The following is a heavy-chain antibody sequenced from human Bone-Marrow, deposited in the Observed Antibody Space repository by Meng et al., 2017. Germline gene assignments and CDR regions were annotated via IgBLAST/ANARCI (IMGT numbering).Heavy chain of an antibody. CDR1: GGSISSYY. CDR2: IYYSGST. D-gene: IGHD6-19*01. V-gene: IGHV4-59*01. CDR3: ARGRIAVAGTPFDP. J-gene: IGHJ5*02. Sequence: SETLSLTCTVSGGSISSYYWSWIRQPPGKGLEWIGYIYYSGSTNYNPSLKSRVTISVDTSKNQFSLKLSSVTAADTAVYYCARGRIAVAGTPFDPWGQGTLVTGAS.